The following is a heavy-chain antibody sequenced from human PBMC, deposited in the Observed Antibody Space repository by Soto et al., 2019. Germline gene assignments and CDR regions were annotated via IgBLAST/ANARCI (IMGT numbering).Heavy chain of an antibody. CDR1: GFTFSSYW. J-gene: IGHJ4*02. D-gene: IGHD3-9*01. V-gene: IGHV3-7*01. CDR2: IKQEGSEK. CDR3: ARVHLNFAANY. Sequence: GGSLRLSCAASGFTFSSYWMSWVRQAPGKGLEWVANIKQEGSEKYYVDSVKGRFTISRDNAKNSLYLQMNSLRAEDTAVYYCARVHLNFAANYWGQGTLVTVSS.